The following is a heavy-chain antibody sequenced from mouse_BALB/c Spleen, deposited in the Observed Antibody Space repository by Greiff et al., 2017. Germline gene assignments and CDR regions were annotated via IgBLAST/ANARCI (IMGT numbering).Heavy chain of an antibody. CDR3: ARWLLALDY. V-gene: IGHV3-2*02. Sequence: VQLKESGPGLVKPSQSLSLTCTVTGYSITSDYAWNWIRQFPGNKLEWMGYISYSGSTSYNPSLKSRISITRDTSKNQFFLQLNSVTTEDTATYYCARWLLALDYWGQGTTLTVSS. CDR2: ISYSGST. D-gene: IGHD2-3*01. CDR1: GYSITSDYA. J-gene: IGHJ2*01.